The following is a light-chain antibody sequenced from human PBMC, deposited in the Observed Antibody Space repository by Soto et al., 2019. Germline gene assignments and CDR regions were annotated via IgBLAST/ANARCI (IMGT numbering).Light chain of an antibody. V-gene: IGKV3-15*01. J-gene: IGKJ5*01. CDR2: GAS. CDR1: QTIISN. CDR3: QQYNNWPIT. Sequence: EIVMTQSPETGSTSSGQKATLSCXASQTIISNLAWYQQKPGQAPRLLVYGASTRATGIPARFSGSGSGTEFTLTISSLQSEDFAVYYCQQYNNWPITFGQGTRLEIK.